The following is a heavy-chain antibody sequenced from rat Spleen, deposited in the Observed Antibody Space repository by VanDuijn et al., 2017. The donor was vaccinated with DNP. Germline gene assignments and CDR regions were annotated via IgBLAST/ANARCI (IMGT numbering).Heavy chain of an antibody. D-gene: IGHD1-10*01. V-gene: IGHV5-20*01. CDR1: GFTFSDYN. J-gene: IGHJ2*01. CDR2: LSTGGST. CDR3: TTHNNSY. Sequence: EVQLVESGGGLVQPGRSLKLSCTDSGFTFSDYNMAWVRQAPTKGLEWVASLSTGGSTYYRDSVKGRFTISRDNAKSSLYLQMDSLRSEDTATYYCTTHNNSYWGQGVMVTVSS.